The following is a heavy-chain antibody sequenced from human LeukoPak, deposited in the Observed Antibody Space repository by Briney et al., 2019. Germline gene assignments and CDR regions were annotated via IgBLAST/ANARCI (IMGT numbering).Heavy chain of an antibody. Sequence: SETLFLTCTVPGVSISSYYWSWIRQPPGKGLEWIGYIYYSGSTNYNPSLKSRVTISVDTSKNQFSLKLSSVTAADTAVYYCARPAVAASGDYYYMDVWGKGTTVTVSS. D-gene: IGHD6-19*01. CDR1: GVSISSYY. J-gene: IGHJ6*03. CDR2: IYYSGST. CDR3: ARPAVAASGDYYYMDV. V-gene: IGHV4-59*08.